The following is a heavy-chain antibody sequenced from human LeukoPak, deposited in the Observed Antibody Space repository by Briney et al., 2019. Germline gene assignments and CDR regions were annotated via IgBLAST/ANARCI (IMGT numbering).Heavy chain of an antibody. CDR3: ARPNSSGTYDY. Sequence: SETLSVTCAVSGGSISGSSYYWGWIRQPPGKGLEWIGSIYYSGSTYYNPSLKSRVTISVDTSKNQFSLKLSSVTAADTAVYFCARPNSSGTYDYWGQGTLVTVSS. V-gene: IGHV4-39*01. CDR2: IYYSGST. J-gene: IGHJ4*02. CDR1: GGSISGSSYY. D-gene: IGHD3-10*01.